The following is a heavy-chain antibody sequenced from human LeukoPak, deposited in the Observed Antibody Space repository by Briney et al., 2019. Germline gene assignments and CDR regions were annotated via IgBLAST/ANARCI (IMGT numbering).Heavy chain of an antibody. CDR1: GGSISSYY. J-gene: IGHJ5*02. Sequence: SETLSLTCTVSGGSISSYYWSWIRQPPGKGLEWIGYIYYSGSTNYNPSLKSRVTISVDTSKNQFSLKLSSVTVADTAVYYCAREVQWLVLGQNWFDPWGQGTLVTVSS. V-gene: IGHV4-59*01. CDR3: AREVQWLVLGQNWFDP. CDR2: IYYSGST. D-gene: IGHD6-19*01.